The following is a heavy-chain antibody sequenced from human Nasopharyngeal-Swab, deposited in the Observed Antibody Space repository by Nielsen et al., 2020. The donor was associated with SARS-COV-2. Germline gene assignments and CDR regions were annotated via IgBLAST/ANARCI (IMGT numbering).Heavy chain of an antibody. CDR3: ASLAGGEELYSGYDSDY. Sequence: ASVKVSCKVSGYTLTELSMHWVRQAPGKGLEWMGGFDPEDGETIYAQKFQGRVTMTRNTSISTAYMELSSLRSEDTAVYYCASLAGGEELYSGYDSDYWGQGTLVTVSS. V-gene: IGHV1-24*01. CDR2: FDPEDGET. J-gene: IGHJ4*02. CDR1: GYTLTELS. D-gene: IGHD5-12*01.